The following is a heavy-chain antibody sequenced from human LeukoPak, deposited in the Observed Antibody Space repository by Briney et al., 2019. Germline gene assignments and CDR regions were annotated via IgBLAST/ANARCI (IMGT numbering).Heavy chain of an antibody. CDR3: ARDRKVVTDWDYYYYGMDV. CDR2: IYTSGST. V-gene: IGHV4-4*07. D-gene: IGHD4-23*01. J-gene: IGHJ6*02. CDR1: GGSISSYY. Sequence: PSETLSLTCTVSGGSISSYYWSWIRQPAGKGLEWIGRIYTSGSTNYNPSLKSRVTMSVDTSKNQFSLKLSSVTAADTAVYYCARDRKVVTDWDYYYYGMDVWGQGTTVTVSS.